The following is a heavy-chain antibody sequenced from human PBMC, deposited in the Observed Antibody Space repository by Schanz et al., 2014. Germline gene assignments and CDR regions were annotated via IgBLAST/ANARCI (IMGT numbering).Heavy chain of an antibody. D-gene: IGHD6-13*01. Sequence: QGQLVQSGAEVKKPGASLKVSCKASGYSFSAHYLHWEREAPGQGLDWMGRIIPILGIANYAQKFQGRVTITADKSTFTAYMDVSSLRSEDTAVYYCASSGAGYSSSWDFDYWGQGTLVTVSS. J-gene: IGHJ4*02. CDR2: IIPILGIA. CDR1: GYSFSAHY. V-gene: IGHV1-69*09. CDR3: ASSGAGYSSSWDFDY.